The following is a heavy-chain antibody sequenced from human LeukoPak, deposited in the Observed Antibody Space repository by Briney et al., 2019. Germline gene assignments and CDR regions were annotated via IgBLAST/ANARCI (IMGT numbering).Heavy chain of an antibody. V-gene: IGHV3-66*01. CDR3: ARDLGPYCGGDCYPPETY. Sequence: PGGSLRLSCAASGFTVSSNYMSWVRQAPGKGLEWVSIIYSGGSTYYADSVKGRFTISRDNSKNTLYLQMNSLRAEDTAVYYCARDLGPYCGGDCYPPETYWGQGTLVTVSS. J-gene: IGHJ4*02. CDR1: GFTVSSNY. CDR2: IYSGGST. D-gene: IGHD2-21*02.